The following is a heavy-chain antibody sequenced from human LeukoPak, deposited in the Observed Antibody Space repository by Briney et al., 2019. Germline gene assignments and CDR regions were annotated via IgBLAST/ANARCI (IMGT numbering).Heavy chain of an antibody. D-gene: IGHD2-2*01. CDR1: GYTFTSYG. V-gene: IGHV1-18*01. Sequence: ASVKVYCKASGYTFTSYGISWVRQAPGQGLEWMGWISAYNGNTNYAQKLQGRVTMTTDTSTSTAYMELRSLRSDDTAVYYCARDVKDIVVVPLGFDYWGQGTLVTVSS. CDR2: ISAYNGNT. J-gene: IGHJ4*02. CDR3: ARDVKDIVVVPLGFDY.